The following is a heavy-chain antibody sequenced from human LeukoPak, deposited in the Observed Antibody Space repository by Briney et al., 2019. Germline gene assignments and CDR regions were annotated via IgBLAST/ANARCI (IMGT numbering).Heavy chain of an antibody. J-gene: IGHJ4*02. CDR3: AVSSGSTFDY. D-gene: IGHD6-19*01. CDR2: INPNSGGT. Sequence: GASVKVSCKASGYTFTGYYMHWVRQAPGQGLDGMGWINPNSGGTNYAQKFQGWVTMTRDTSISTAYMELSRLRSDDTAVYYCAVSSGSTFDYWGQGTLVSVSS. CDR1: GYTFTGYY. V-gene: IGHV1-2*04.